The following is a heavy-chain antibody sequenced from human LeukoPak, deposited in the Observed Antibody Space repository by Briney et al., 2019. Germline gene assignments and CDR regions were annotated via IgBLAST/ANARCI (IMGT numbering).Heavy chain of an antibody. J-gene: IGHJ4*02. V-gene: IGHV1-69*04. Sequence: ASVKVSCKASGGTFSSYAISWVRQAPGQGLEWMGRIIPILGIANYAQKFQGRVTITADKSTSTAYMELSSLRSEDTAVYYCARPGGSGSYYNELDYWGQGTLVTVSS. CDR2: IIPILGIA. CDR1: GGTFSSYA. D-gene: IGHD3-10*01. CDR3: ARPGGSGSYYNELDY.